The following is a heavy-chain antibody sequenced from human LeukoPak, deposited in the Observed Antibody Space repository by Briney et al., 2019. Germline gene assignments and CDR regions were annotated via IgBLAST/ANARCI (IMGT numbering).Heavy chain of an antibody. J-gene: IGHJ4*02. CDR1: GFTFSSYA. CDR2: ISGSGGST. Sequence: AGSLRLSCAASGFTFSSYAMSWVRQAPGKGLEWVSAISGSGGSTYYADSVKGRFTISRDNSKNTLYLQMNSLRAEDTAVYYCAAGGSGSYHYWGQGTLVTVSS. CDR3: AAGGSGSYHY. V-gene: IGHV3-23*01. D-gene: IGHD3-10*01.